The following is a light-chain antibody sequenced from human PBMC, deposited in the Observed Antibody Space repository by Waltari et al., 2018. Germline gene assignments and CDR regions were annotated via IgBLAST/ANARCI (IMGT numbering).Light chain of an antibody. V-gene: IGKV6-21*01. CDR1: QSIGGS. Sequence: EIVLTQSPDFQSVTPKEKVPITCRASQSIGGSLPWYRQKPDQSPELLIKYAPQSFSGVPSRFSGSGSGRDFTLTINSLEAEDAATYYCHQTSDSPYTFGQGTKLEIK. CDR3: HQTSDSPYT. CDR2: YAP. J-gene: IGKJ2*01.